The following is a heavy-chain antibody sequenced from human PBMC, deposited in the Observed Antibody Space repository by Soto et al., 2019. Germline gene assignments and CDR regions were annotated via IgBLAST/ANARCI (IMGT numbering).Heavy chain of an antibody. CDR2: ISGSGGST. J-gene: IGHJ4*02. CDR1: GFTFSSYA. CDR3: AAKPRYSYGYSLDY. V-gene: IGHV3-23*01. D-gene: IGHD5-18*01. Sequence: GGSLRLSCAASGFTFSSYAMSWVRQSPGKGLEWVSAISGSGGSTYYADSVKGRFTISRDNSKNTLYLQMNSLRAEDTAVYYCAAKPRYSYGYSLDYWGQGTLVTVSS.